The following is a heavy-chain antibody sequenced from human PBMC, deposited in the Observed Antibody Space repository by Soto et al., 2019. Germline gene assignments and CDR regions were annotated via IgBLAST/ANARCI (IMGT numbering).Heavy chain of an antibody. CDR3: ARTDRITIFGDFDY. CDR2: ISSRSTYI. CDR1: GFTFSSYS. Sequence: EVQLVESAGGLVKPGGSLRLSCTVSGFTFSSYSMNWVRQAPGKGLEWVSSISSRSTYIYHADSVKGRFTISRDNAKNSLYLQMNSLKAEDTAVYYCARTDRITIFGDFDYWGQGTLVTVSS. D-gene: IGHD3-3*01. J-gene: IGHJ4*02. V-gene: IGHV3-21*06.